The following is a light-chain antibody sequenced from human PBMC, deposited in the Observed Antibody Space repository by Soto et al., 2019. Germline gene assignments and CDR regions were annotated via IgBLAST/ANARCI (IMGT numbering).Light chain of an antibody. CDR2: GNS. CDR1: SYNIGAGYD. V-gene: IGLV1-40*01. CDR3: QSYDSSLRGV. J-gene: IGLJ3*02. Sequence: QSVLTQPPSVSGAPGQRVTISCTGISYNIGAGYDVHWYQQLPGTAPKLLIYGNSNRPSGVPDRFSCSKSGTSASLAITWLQAEDEADYYCQSYDSSLRGVFGGGTKLTVL.